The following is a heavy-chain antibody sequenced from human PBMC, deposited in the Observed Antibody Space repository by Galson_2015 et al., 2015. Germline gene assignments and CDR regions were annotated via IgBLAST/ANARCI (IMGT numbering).Heavy chain of an antibody. J-gene: IGHJ6*02. D-gene: IGHD4-17*01. CDR1: GGSISSSNW. CDR3: ASQNQLGRTTVTHRSPYGMDV. CDR2: IYHSGST. Sequence: SETLSLTCAVSGGSISSSNWWSWVRQPPGKGLEWIGEIYHSGSTNYNPSLKSRVTISVDKSKNQFSLKLSSVTAADTAVYYCASQNQLGRTTVTHRSPYGMDVWGQGTTVTVSS. V-gene: IGHV4-4*02.